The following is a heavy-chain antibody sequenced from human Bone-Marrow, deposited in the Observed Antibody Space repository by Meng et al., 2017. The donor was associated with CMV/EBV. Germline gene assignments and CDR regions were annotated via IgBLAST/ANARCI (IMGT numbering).Heavy chain of an antibody. Sequence: SETLSLTCTVSGVSISSYYWSWIRQPPGKGLECIGYIYYSGSTNYNPSLNSRVTISVDTSKTQFSLRLSSVTAADTDVYYCERDRWSGYAWGDWGQGTLVTVSS. J-gene: IGHJ4*02. V-gene: IGHV4-59*01. CDR2: IYYSGST. CDR3: ERDRWSGYAWGD. D-gene: IGHD5-12*01. CDR1: GVSISSYY.